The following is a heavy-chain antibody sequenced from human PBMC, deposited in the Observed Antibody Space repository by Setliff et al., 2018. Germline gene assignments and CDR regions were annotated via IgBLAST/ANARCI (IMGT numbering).Heavy chain of an antibody. CDR2: VNPDNGDT. CDR1: GYTFSAYG. D-gene: IGHD2-2*01. J-gene: IGHJ5*02. Sequence: ASVTVSCKSFGYTFSAYGVSWVRQAPGQGLEWMGWVNPDNGDTKNAQKFQGRVTMTTDTYTSTANMELRSLRSDDTAVYYCVRAPPTVVIPPGRAFFDPWGQGTLVTVSS. CDR3: VRAPPTVVIPPGRAFFDP. V-gene: IGHV1-18*01.